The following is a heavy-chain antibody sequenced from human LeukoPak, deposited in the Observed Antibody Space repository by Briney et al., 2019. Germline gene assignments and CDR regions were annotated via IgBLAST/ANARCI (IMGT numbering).Heavy chain of an antibody. CDR3: ARGKNWNYGYYGMDV. D-gene: IGHD1-7*01. CDR2: IYSGGST. V-gene: IGHV3-66*02. Sequence: GGSLRLSCAASGLTVSSNYMSWVRQAPGKGLEWVSVIYSGGSTYYADSVKGRFTISRDNSKNTLYLQMNSLRAEDTAVYYCARGKNWNYGYYGMDVWGQGTTVTVSS. J-gene: IGHJ6*02. CDR1: GLTVSSNY.